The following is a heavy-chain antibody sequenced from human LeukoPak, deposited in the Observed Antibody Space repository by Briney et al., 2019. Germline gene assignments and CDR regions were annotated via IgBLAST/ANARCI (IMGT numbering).Heavy chain of an antibody. V-gene: IGHV3-53*01. Sequence: GGSLRLSCAASGFTFSDHYMSWVRQAPGKGLEWVSVIYSGGSTYYADSVKGRFTISRDNSKNTLYLQMNSLRAEDTAVYYCARTTWESFDYWGQGTLVTVSS. CDR2: IYSGGST. CDR1: GFTFSDHY. CDR3: ARTTWESFDY. D-gene: IGHD1-26*01. J-gene: IGHJ4*02.